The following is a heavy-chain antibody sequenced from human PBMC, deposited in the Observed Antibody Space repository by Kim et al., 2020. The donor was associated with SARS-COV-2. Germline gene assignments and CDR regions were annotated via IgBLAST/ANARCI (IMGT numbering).Heavy chain of an antibody. CDR3: ARGYYDILTGYHHDAFDI. V-gene: IGHV3-48*02. CDR2: ISSSSSTI. CDR1: GFTFSSYS. J-gene: IGHJ3*02. D-gene: IGHD3-9*01. Sequence: GGSLRLSCAASGFTFSSYSMNWVRQAPGKGLEWVSYISSSSSTIYYADSVKGRFTISRDNAKNSLYLQMNSLRDEDTAVYYCARGYYDILTGYHHDAFDIWGQGTMVTVSS.